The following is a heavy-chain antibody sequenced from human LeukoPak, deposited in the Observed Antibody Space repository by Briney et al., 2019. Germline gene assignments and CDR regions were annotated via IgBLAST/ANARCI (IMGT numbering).Heavy chain of an antibody. D-gene: IGHD5-18*01. V-gene: IGHV3-74*01. CDR1: GFTFSSYW. CDR3: ASEGAAMAPRYFDH. CDR2: IKNDGSTT. Sequence: GGSLRLSCAASGFTFSSYWMLWVRQIPGKGLLWVSRIKNDGSTTTYADSVKGRFTISRDNAKNMLYLQMNSLRPEDTAVYYCASEGAAMAPRYFDHWGQGTLVTVSS. J-gene: IGHJ4*02.